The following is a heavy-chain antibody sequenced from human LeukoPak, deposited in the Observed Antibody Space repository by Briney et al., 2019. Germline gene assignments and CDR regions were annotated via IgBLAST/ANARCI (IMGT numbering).Heavy chain of an antibody. CDR2: IYYSGST. CDR3: ASITPVDTAIVY. Sequence: SQTLSLTCTVSGGSISSGDYYWSWIRQPPGKGLEWIGYIYYSGSTYYNPSLKSRVTISVDTSKNQFSLKLSSVTAADTAVYYCASITPVDTAIVYWGQGTLVTVSS. CDR1: GGSISSGDYY. V-gene: IGHV4-30-4*08. J-gene: IGHJ4*02. D-gene: IGHD5-18*01.